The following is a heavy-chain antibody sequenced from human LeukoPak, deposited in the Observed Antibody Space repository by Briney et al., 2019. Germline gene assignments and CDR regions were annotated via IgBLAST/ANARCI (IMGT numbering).Heavy chain of an antibody. J-gene: IGHJ5*02. D-gene: IGHD3-3*01. CDR3: AREPGGDFWSGYYTPSWFDP. CDR2: ISYDGSNK. V-gene: IGHV3-30*03. Sequence: GGSLRLSCAASGFTFSSYGMHWVRQAPGKGLEWVAVISYDGSNKYYADSVKGRFTISRDNSKNTLYLQMNSLRAEDTAVYYCAREPGGDFWSGYYTPSWFDPWGQGTLVTVSS. CDR1: GFTFSSYG.